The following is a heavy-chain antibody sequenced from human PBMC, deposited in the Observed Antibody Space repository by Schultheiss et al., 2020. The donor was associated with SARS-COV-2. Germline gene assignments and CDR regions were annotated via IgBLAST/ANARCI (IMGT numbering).Heavy chain of an antibody. V-gene: IGHV3-74*01. CDR3: ASLGGDYGDYIYYYYGMDV. D-gene: IGHD4-17*01. CDR2: INSDGSST. Sequence: GGSLRLSCAASGFTFSSYWMHWVRQAPGKGLVWVSRINSDGSSTSYADSVKGRFTIPRDNAKNTLYLQMNSLRAEDTAVYYCASLGGDYGDYIYYYYGMDVWGQGTTVTVSS. CDR1: GFTFSSYW. J-gene: IGHJ6*02.